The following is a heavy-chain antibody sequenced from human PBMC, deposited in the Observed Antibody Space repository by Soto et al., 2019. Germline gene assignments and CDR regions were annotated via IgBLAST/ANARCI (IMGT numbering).Heavy chain of an antibody. CDR1: GGSFSDYY. CDR3: ATQEGSAAVFDY. CDR2: INYSGST. D-gene: IGHD2-15*01. Sequence: NPSETLSLTCAVYGGSFSDYYWSWIRQPPGKGLEWIGEINYSGSTNYNPSLKSRVTMSVDTSKKQFSLKLSSVTAADTAVYYCATQEGSAAVFDYWGRGTPVTVSS. V-gene: IGHV4-34*01. J-gene: IGHJ4*02.